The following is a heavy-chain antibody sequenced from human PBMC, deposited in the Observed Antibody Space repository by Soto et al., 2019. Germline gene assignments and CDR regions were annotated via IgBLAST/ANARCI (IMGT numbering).Heavy chain of an antibody. Sequence: GGSLRLSCAASGFTFSSYSMHWVRQAPGKGLEWVAVISYDGSNKYYADSVKGRFTISRDNSKNTLYLQMNSLRAEDTAVYYCARRYSYGHYGMDVWGQGTTVTVSS. CDR2: ISYDGSNK. D-gene: IGHD5-18*01. V-gene: IGHV3-30-3*01. J-gene: IGHJ6*02. CDR1: GFTFSSYS. CDR3: ARRYSYGHYGMDV.